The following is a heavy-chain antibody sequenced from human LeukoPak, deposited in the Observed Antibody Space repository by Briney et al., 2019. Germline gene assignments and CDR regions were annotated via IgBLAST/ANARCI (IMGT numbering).Heavy chain of an antibody. CDR3: AKRKFPSKNVCSGGSCYGPPDY. D-gene: IGHD2-15*01. Sequence: PGGSLRLSCAASGFTFSSYGMSWVRQAPGKGLEWVSAIGGSGTSTYYADFVKGRFTISRDNSKNMLYLQMNSLRVEDAAVYYCAKRKFPSKNVCSGGSCYGPPDYWGQGTLVTVSP. CDR1: GFTFSSYG. J-gene: IGHJ4*02. CDR2: IGGSGTST. V-gene: IGHV3-23*01.